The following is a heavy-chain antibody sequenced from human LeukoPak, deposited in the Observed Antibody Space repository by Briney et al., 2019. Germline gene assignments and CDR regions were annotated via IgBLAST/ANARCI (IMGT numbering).Heavy chain of an antibody. CDR1: GVSISGYY. CDR3: ARTSPNWEFDY. Sequence: SETLSLTCTVSGVSISGYYWSWIRQPPGHGLECIGYIYYTGSTNYTPSLKSRVTISVDTSKNQFSLKLSSVTAADTAVYYCARTSPNWEFDYWGQGTLVTVST. J-gene: IGHJ4*02. CDR2: IYYTGST. V-gene: IGHV4-59*01. D-gene: IGHD7-27*01.